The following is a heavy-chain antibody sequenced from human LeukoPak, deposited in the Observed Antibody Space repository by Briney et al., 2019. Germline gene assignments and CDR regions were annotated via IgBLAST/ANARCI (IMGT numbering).Heavy chain of an antibody. Sequence: GGSLRLSCAASGFTFSTNAMHWVRQAPGKGLEYVSAITSNGVGTYYANSVKGRFTISRDNSKNTLYLQMGSLRAEDMAVYYCTRSTTLYYYDSWGQGTLVTVSS. V-gene: IGHV3-64*01. CDR1: GFTFSTNA. CDR2: ITSNGVGT. CDR3: TRSTTLYYYDS. J-gene: IGHJ4*02. D-gene: IGHD2/OR15-2a*01.